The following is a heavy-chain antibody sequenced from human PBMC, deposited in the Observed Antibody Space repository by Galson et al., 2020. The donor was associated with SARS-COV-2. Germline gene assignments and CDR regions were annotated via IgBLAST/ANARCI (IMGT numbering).Heavy chain of an antibody. CDR3: AKCENVIRVVVDY. D-gene: IGHD3-10*01. V-gene: IGHV3-23*01. CDR2: ISRGGGGT. CDR1: GFTFSSTA. Sequence: GGSLRLPFKAPGFTFSSTAITLVPKAPGKGLEWVSGISRGGGGTYYADSVKGRFTIPRDNAKNTLYLQMNSLRAEDTAVYHCAKCENVIRVVVDYWGQGSLVVVSS. J-gene: IGHJ4*02.